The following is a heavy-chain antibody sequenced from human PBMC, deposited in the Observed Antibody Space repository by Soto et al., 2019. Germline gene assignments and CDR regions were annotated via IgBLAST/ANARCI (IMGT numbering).Heavy chain of an antibody. D-gene: IGHD3-10*01. V-gene: IGHV3-30*03. CDR2: ISYDGSNK. CDR1: GFTFSSCG. CDR3: ARIYYGSGSYFDAEYYFDY. Sequence: GGSLRLSCAASGFTFSSCGMHWVRQATGKGLEWVAVISYDGSNKYYADSVKGRFTISRDNSKNTLYLQMNSLRAEDTAVYYCARIYYGSGSYFDAEYYFDYWGQGTLVTVSS. J-gene: IGHJ4*02.